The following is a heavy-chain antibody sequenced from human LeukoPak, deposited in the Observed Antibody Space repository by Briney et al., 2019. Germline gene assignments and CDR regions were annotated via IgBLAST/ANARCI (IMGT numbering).Heavy chain of an antibody. CDR2: ISSNGGST. D-gene: IGHD3-3*01. V-gene: IGHV3-64*01. CDR1: GFTFSSYA. J-gene: IGHJ3*02. Sequence: GGSLRLSCAASGFTFSSYAMHWVRQAPGKGLEYVSAISSNGGSTYYANSVKGRLTISRDNSKNTLYLQMGSLRAEDMAVYYCARAGYDYDFWSGFAENAFDIWGQGTMVTVSS. CDR3: ARAGYDYDFWSGFAENAFDI.